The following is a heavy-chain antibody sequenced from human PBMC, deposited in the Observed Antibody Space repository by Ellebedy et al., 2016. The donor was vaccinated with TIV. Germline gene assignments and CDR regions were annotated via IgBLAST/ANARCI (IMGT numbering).Heavy chain of an antibody. J-gene: IGHJ4*02. D-gene: IGHD2-21*02. V-gene: IGHV4-39*01. CDR3: ARTDPWQPIDD. CDR2: VYYSGRP. CDR1: GGSVSSTRYY. Sequence: MPGGSLRLSCSVSGGSVSSTRYYWAWIRQPPGKGLDYIGSVYYSGRPYYNPSFKSRVTLSAHTSKNQFSLNLRTVTAADTAVYYCARTDPWQPIDDWGQGILVSVSS.